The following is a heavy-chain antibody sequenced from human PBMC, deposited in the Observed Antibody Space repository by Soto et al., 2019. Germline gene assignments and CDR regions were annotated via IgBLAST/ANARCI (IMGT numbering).Heavy chain of an antibody. D-gene: IGHD2-21*01. J-gene: IGHJ4*02. Sequence: SLTCAVSGYAIGSGYFWGWIRQSPGKGLEWIGGMRNSGRAHYSPSLKSRVSISLDRSKNQFSLKMNSVSAADTAVYYCARTVVVVVSNIPDYFDYWGQGAQVTVSS. CDR1: GYAIGSGYF. CDR2: MRNSGRA. V-gene: IGHV4-38-2*01. CDR3: ARTVVVVVSNIPDYFDY.